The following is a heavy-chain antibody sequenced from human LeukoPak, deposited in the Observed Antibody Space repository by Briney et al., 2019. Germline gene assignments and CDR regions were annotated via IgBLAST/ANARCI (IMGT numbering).Heavy chain of an antibody. J-gene: IGHJ4*02. CDR3: ARDPIVGAS. D-gene: IGHD1-26*01. CDR2: IWFDGSNE. V-gene: IGHV3-33*01. Sequence: PGGSLRLSCAASGFTFSSYGMHWVRQAPGKGLEWVAVIWFDGSNEFYADSVKGRFTISRDNPKNTLYVQMNSLRAEDTAVYYCARDPIVGASWGQGTLVTVSS. CDR1: GFTFSSYG.